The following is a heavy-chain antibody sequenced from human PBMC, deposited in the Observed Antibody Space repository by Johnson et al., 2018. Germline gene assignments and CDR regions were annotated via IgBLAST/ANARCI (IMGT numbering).Heavy chain of an antibody. J-gene: IGHJ3*02. Sequence: EVQLVESGGGLVQXGRSXRLXCAASGFTFDDYAMHWVRQAPGKGLEWVSGISWNSGSIGYADSVKGRFTISRDNAKNSLYLQMNSLRAEDTALYYCAKDGGDYDSTQGAFDIWGQGTMVTVSS. CDR2: ISWNSGSI. D-gene: IGHD3-22*01. CDR1: GFTFDDYA. V-gene: IGHV3-9*01. CDR3: AKDGGDYDSTQGAFDI.